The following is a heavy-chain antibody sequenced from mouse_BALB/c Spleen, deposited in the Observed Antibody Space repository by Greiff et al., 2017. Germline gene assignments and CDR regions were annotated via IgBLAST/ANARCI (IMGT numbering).Heavy chain of an antibody. Sequence: QVQLKQSGAELVKPGASVKLSCKASGYTFTSYYMYWVKQRPGQGLEWIGEINPSNGGTNFNEKFKSKATLTVDKSSSTAYMQLSSLTSEDSAVYYCTRKFFLGSYFDYWGQGTTLTVSS. CDR3: TRKFFLGSYFDY. V-gene: IGHV1S81*02. CDR2: INPSNGGT. J-gene: IGHJ2*01. D-gene: IGHD4-1*01. CDR1: GYTFTSYY.